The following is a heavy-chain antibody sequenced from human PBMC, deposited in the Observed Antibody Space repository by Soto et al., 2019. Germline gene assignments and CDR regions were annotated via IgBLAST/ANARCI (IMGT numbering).Heavy chain of an antibody. V-gene: IGHV2-70*11. CDR1: GFSLSTSGMC. Sequence: SGPTLVNPTQTLTLTCTFSGFSLSTSGMCVSWIRQPPGKALEWLARIDWDDDKYYSTSLKTRLIISKDTSKNQVVLTMTNMDPVDTGTYYCARIKTVTTLVYFDHWGQGALVTVSS. CDR3: ARIKTVTTLVYFDH. J-gene: IGHJ4*02. CDR2: IDWDDDK. D-gene: IGHD4-17*01.